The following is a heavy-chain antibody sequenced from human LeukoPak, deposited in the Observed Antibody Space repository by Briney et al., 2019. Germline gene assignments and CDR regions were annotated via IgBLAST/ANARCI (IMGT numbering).Heavy chain of an antibody. CDR1: GYTFTNYG. V-gene: IGHV1-18*01. D-gene: IGHD2-2*02. CDR3: ARERYCSSTSCYRGFDP. J-gene: IGHJ5*02. Sequence: ASVKVSCKASGYTFTNYGISWVRQAPGQGLEWMGWISAYNGNTNYAQKLQGRVTMTTDTSTSTAYMELRSLRSDDTAVYYCARERYCSSTSCYRGFDPWGQGTLVTVSS. CDR2: ISAYNGNT.